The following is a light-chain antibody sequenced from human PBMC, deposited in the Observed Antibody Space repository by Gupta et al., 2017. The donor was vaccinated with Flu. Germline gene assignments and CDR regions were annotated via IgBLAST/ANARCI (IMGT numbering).Light chain of an antibody. V-gene: IGKV3-20*01. J-gene: IGKJ3*01. CDR1: QSVSSSY. CDR2: GAS. Sequence: DIVLTPSPGTLSLSPGERATLSCRASQSVSSSYLAWYQQKPGQAPRLLIYGASSRATGIPDRFSGSGSGTDFTLTISRLEPEDFAVYYCQQYGSSSFTFGPGTKVDIK. CDR3: QQYGSSSFT.